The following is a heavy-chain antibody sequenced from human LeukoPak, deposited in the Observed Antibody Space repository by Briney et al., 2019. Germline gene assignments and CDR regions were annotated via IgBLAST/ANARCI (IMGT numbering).Heavy chain of an antibody. J-gene: IGHJ5*02. CDR2: IIPIFGTA. Sequence: SVKVSCKASGGTFSSYAISWVRQAPGQGLEWMGGIIPIFGTASYAQKFQGRVTMTRDTSTSTVYMELSSLRSEDTAVYYCARDQWFDPWGQGTLVTVSS. CDR3: ARDQWFDP. V-gene: IGHV1-69*05. CDR1: GGTFSSYA.